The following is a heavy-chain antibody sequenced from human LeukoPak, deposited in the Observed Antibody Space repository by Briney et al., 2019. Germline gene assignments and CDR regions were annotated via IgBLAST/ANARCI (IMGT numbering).Heavy chain of an antibody. CDR2: INPNKGGT. J-gene: IGHJ4*02. CDR3: ARWDTAMAKGLDY. CDR1: GYTFTGYY. Sequence: ASVTVSCKASGYTFTGYYMHGVRQAPGQGLAWMGWINPNKGGTNYAQKFQGRVTMTRDTSISTAYMELSRLRSDDTAAYYCARWDTAMAKGLDYWGQGTLVTVSS. D-gene: IGHD5-18*01. V-gene: IGHV1-2*02.